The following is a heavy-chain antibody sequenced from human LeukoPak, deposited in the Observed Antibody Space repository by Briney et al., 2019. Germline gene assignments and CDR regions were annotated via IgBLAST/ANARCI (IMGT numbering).Heavy chain of an antibody. Sequence: SETLSLTCTVSGGSISSYYWSWIRPPPGKGLEWVGYIYNSGSTNYNPSLKSRVTISVDTSKNQFSLKMSSVTAADTAVYYCARVQYCSTTSCPIDPWGQGTLVTVSS. CDR3: ARVQYCSTTSCPIDP. CDR2: IYNSGST. J-gene: IGHJ5*02. V-gene: IGHV4-59*01. CDR1: GGSISSYY. D-gene: IGHD2-2*01.